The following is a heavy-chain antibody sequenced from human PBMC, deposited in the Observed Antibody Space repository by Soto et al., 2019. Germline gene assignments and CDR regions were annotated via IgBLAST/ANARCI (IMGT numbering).Heavy chain of an antibody. CDR3: ATDADYDFWGGYYYLVY. J-gene: IGHJ4*02. CDR1: GCTFSSYA. CDR2: IRGSGGST. V-gene: IGHV3-23*01. Sequence: GGSLKLSWAASGCTFSSYAMSWVSQATGKGLEWVSAIRGSGGSTYYADSVKGRFTISRDNSKNTLYLQMNSLRTEDTAVYYCATDADYDFWGGYYYLVYWGQGTLVTVSS. D-gene: IGHD3-3*01.